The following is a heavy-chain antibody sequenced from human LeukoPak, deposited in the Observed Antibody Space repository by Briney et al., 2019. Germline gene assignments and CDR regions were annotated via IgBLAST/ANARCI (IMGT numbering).Heavy chain of an antibody. CDR1: GGSFSGYY. J-gene: IGHJ4*02. CDR2: INHSGST. D-gene: IGHD6-19*01. Sequence: SETLSLTCAVYGGSFSGYYWSWIRQPPGKGLEWIGEINHSGSTNYNPSLKSRVTISVDTSKNQFSLKLSSVTAADTAVYYCARGVAVAVSRVALKSYFDYWGQGTLVTVSS. CDR3: ARGVAVAVSRVALKSYFDY. V-gene: IGHV4-34*01.